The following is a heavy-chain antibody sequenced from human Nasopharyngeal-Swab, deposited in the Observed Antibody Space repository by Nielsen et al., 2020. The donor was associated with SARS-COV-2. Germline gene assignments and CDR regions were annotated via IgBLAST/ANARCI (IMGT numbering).Heavy chain of an antibody. V-gene: IGHV3-48*03. CDR1: GFTFSSYE. CDR2: ISSSGSTI. Sequence: GESLRLSCAASGFTFSSYEMNWVRQAPGKGLEWVSYISSSGSTIYYADSVKGRFTISRDNAKNSLYLQMNSLRAEDTAVYYCARSVHNWNAVFDYWGQGTLVTVSS. D-gene: IGHD1-20*01. J-gene: IGHJ4*02. CDR3: ARSVHNWNAVFDY.